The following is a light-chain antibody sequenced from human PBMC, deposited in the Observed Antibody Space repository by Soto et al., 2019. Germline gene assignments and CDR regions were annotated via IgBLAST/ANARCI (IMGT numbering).Light chain of an antibody. CDR3: QQYGSSSFA. CDR2: GAF. CDR1: QSISSTY. V-gene: IGKV3-20*01. J-gene: IGKJ3*01. Sequence: EIVLTQSPGTLSLSPGERATLSCRARQSISSTYLAWYQKKPGQAPRLLLYGAFNRATGIPDRFSGSGSGTDFTLTISRLEPEDCAFYYCQQYGSSSFAFGPGTKVDI.